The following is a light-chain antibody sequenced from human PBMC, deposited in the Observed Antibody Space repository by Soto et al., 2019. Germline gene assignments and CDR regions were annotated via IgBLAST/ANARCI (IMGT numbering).Light chain of an antibody. V-gene: IGKV3-15*01. J-gene: IGKJ1*01. CDR3: QQYNDWPQT. CDR1: QSVSST. CDR2: GAS. Sequence: EIVLTQSPGTLSLSPGERATLFCRASQSVSSTLAWYQQNPGQPPRLLIYGASTRATGIPARFSGSGSGTEFTLTISSLQSEDFAVYYCQQYNDWPQTFGQGTKVDIK.